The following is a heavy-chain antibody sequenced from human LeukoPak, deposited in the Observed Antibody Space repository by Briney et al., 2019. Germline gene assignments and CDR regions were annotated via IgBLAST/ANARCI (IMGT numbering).Heavy chain of an antibody. J-gene: IGHJ4*02. CDR1: GFTFTNYE. D-gene: IGHD3-10*01. CDR2: ISSSGSTI. CDR3: AREPGGATFDY. V-gene: IGHV3-48*03. Sequence: GGSLRLSCAASGFTFTNYEMNWVRQAPGKGLEWVSYISSSGSTIYYADSVKVRFTISRDNAKNSLYLQMNSLRAEDTALYYCAREPGGATFDYWGQGTLVTVSS.